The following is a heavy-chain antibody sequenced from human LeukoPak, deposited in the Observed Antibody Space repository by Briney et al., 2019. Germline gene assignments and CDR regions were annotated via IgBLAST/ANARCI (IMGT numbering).Heavy chain of an antibody. CDR1: GFTFSSYA. CDR3: ANSNSSSDAFDI. J-gene: IGHJ3*02. CDR2: IWYGGSNK. V-gene: IGHV3-30*04. D-gene: IGHD6-6*01. Sequence: PGRSLRLSCAASGFTFSSYAMHWVRQAPGKGLEWVAVIWYGGSNKYYADSVKGRFTISRDNSKNTLYLQMNSLRAEDTAVYYCANSNSSSDAFDIWGQGIMVTVSS.